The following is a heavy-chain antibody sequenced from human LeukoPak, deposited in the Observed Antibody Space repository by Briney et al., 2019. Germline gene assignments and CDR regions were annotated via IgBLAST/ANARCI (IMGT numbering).Heavy chain of an antibody. Sequence: SVKVSCKASGGTFSSYAISWVRQAPGQGLEWMGRIIPILGIANYAQKFQGRATITADKSTSTAYMELSSLRSEDTAVYYCARGIYDILTGYYLLGWFDPWGQGTLVTVSS. CDR2: IIPILGIA. J-gene: IGHJ5*02. CDR1: GGTFSSYA. V-gene: IGHV1-69*04. CDR3: ARGIYDILTGYYLLGWFDP. D-gene: IGHD3-9*01.